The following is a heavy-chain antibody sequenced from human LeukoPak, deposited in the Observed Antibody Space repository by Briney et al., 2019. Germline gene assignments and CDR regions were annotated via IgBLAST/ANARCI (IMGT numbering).Heavy chain of an antibody. CDR3: ARTLDGYNSGYIDY. D-gene: IGHD5-24*01. CDR2: INHSGST. J-gene: IGHJ4*02. CDR1: GGSFSGYY. Sequence: SETLSLTCAVYGGSFSGYYWSWIRQPPGKGLEWIGEINHSGSTNYNPSLKSRVTISVDTSKNQFSLKLSSVTAADTAVYYCARTLDGYNSGYIDYWGQGTLVTVSS. V-gene: IGHV4-34*01.